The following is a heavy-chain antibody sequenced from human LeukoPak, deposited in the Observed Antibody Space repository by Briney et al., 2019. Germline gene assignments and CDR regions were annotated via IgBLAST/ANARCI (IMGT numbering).Heavy chain of an antibody. J-gene: IGHJ5*02. V-gene: IGHV5-10-1*01. CDR2: IDPSDSYT. CDR1: GYSFTSYW. CDR3: ARHRGGYCSSTSCQNWFDP. Sequence: GESLKISCKGSGYSFTSYWISWVRQMPGKGLEWMGRIDPSDSYTNYSPSFQGHVIISADKSISTAYLQWSSLKASDTAMYYCARHRGGYCSSTSCQNWFDPWGQGTLVTVSS. D-gene: IGHD2-2*01.